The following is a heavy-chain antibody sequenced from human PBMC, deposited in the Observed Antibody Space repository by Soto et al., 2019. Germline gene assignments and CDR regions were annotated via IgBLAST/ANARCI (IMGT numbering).Heavy chain of an antibody. D-gene: IGHD3-22*01. J-gene: IGHJ4*02. Sequence: LTCAVYGGSFSGYYWSWIRQPPGKGLEWIGEINHSGSTNYNPSLKSRVTISVDTSKNQFSLKLSSVTAADTAVYYCARGRPYYYDSSGYYFDYWGQGTLVTVYS. CDR1: GGSFSGYY. CDR3: ARGRPYYYDSSGYYFDY. V-gene: IGHV4-34*01. CDR2: INHSGST.